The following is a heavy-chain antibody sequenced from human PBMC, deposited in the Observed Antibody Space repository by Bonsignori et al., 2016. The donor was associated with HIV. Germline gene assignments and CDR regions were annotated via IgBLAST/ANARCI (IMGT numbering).Heavy chain of an antibody. CDR3: AREGRYSSGFYYYYMDV. CDR2: IYHSGNT. D-gene: IGHD6-19*01. Sequence: QVQLQESGPGLVKPSETLSLTCAVSGYSISSGYYWGWIRQPPGKGLEWIGSIYHSGNTYYNPSLKSRVTISVDTSKNQFSLKLSSVTAADTAVYYCAREGRYSSGFYYYYMDVWGQGP. CDR1: GYSISSGYY. V-gene: IGHV4-38-2*02. J-gene: IGHJ6*02.